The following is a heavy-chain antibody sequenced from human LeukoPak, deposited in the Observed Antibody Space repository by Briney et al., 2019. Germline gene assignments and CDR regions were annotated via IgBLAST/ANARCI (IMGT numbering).Heavy chain of an antibody. D-gene: IGHD3-10*01. CDR1: GFTFSSYG. CDR3: ARGRVLGVQGVIGSLGFDI. V-gene: IGHV3-30*03. Sequence: GGSLRLSCAASGFTFSSYGMHWVRQAPGKGLEWVAVMSYDGSNKYYADSVKGRFTISRDNSKNTLYLQMNSLRAEDTAVYYCARGRVLGVQGVIGSLGFDIWGQGTMVTVSS. CDR2: MSYDGSNK. J-gene: IGHJ3*02.